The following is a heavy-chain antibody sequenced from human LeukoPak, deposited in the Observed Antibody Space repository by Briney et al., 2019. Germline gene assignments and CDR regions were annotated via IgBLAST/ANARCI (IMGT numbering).Heavy chain of an antibody. CDR1: GDSISTGGYY. V-gene: IGHV4-61*03. CDR3: ARASDTAMVIDY. J-gene: IGHJ4*02. Sequence: SETLSLTCTVSGDSISTGGYYWAWIRQHRERGLEWIGYIYYNGNTNYHPSLESRVTLSVDTSNNYFSLRLNYVTVADTAVYYCARASDTAMVIDYWGQGTLVTVSS. CDR2: IYYNGNT. D-gene: IGHD5-18*01.